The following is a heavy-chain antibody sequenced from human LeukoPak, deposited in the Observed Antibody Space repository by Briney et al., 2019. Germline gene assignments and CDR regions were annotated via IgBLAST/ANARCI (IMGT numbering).Heavy chain of an antibody. CDR1: GEPFSGYY. CDR3: ARGLNVRMVRGVTDAFDI. CDR2: INHSGST. V-gene: IGHV4-34*01. Sequence: KASETLSLTCAVYGEPFSGYYWTWIRQPPGKGLEWIGEINHSGSTNYNPSLKSRVSISVDTSRNQFSLKLSSVTAADTAVYYCARGLNVRMVRGVTDAFDIWGQGTMVTVSS. J-gene: IGHJ3*02. D-gene: IGHD3-10*01.